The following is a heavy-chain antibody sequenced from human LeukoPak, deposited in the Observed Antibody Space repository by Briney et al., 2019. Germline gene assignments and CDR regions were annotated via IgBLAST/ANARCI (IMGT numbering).Heavy chain of an antibody. J-gene: IGHJ4*02. CDR3: AVGVLLWFGEPYAPFDY. D-gene: IGHD3-10*01. CDR2: IKQDGSEK. V-gene: IGHV3-7*03. CDR1: GFTFSTNW. Sequence: GGSLRLSCAASGFTFSTNWMNWVRQPPGRGLEWVANIKQDGSEKNYVDSVKGRFTISRDNAKNSLFLQMNSLRSDDTAVYYCAVGVLLWFGEPYAPFDYWGQGTLGTVSS.